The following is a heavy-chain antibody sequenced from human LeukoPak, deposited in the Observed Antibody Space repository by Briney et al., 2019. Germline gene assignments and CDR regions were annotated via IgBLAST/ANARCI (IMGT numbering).Heavy chain of an antibody. CDR2: IKGDGSHT. J-gene: IGHJ5*01. D-gene: IGHD3-9*01. Sequence: GGSLRLSCAASGFTFSNYWMHWVRQAPGKGLVWVSRIKGDGSHTIYADSVKGRFTISGDNAKNTLYLQMKSLRAEDTAVYYCVRDWDHFDFDSWGLGTLVTVSS. CDR1: GFTFSNYW. CDR3: VRDWDHFDFDS. V-gene: IGHV3-74*01.